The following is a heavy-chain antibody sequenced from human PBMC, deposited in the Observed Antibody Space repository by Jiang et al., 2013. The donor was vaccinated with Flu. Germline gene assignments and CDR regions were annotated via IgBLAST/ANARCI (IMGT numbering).Heavy chain of an antibody. CDR2: IFPGDSDI. J-gene: IGHJ3*01. V-gene: IGHV5-51*01. CDR1: FDSTW. CDR3: ARPRSSSSRAFDV. D-gene: IGHD6-6*01. Sequence: FDSTWIGWVRQLPGKGLEWMGIIFPGDSDIRYSPSFQGQVTISADKSISTAYLQWSSLKASDTAIYYCARPRSSSSRAFDVWGQGTMVTVS.